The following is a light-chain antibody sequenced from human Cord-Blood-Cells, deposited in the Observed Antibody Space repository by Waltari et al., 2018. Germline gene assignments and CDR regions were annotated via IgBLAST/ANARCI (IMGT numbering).Light chain of an antibody. Sequence: GSESPGKTVTISCTRSSGSIASNYVQWYQQRPGSSPTTVIYEDNQRPSGVPDRFSGSIDSSSNSASLTISGLKTEDEADYYCQSYDSSNLYVLFGGGTKLTVL. CDR3: QSYDSSNLYVL. J-gene: IGLJ2*01. CDR1: SGSIASNY. CDR2: EDN. V-gene: IGLV6-57*01.